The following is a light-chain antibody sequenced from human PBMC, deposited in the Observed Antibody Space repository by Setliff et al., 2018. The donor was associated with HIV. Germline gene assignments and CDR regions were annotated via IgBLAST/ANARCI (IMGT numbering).Light chain of an antibody. CDR1: SSDVGGYSY. CDR3: SSYAISNTLP. V-gene: IGLV2-14*01. J-gene: IGLJ1*01. Sequence: QSVLTQPASVSGSPGQSITISCTGTSSDVGGYSYVSWYQQHPGKAPKLIIYEVRNRPSGVSNRFSGSKSGNTASLNISGLQAEDEADYYCSSYAISNTLPFGTGTKVTVL. CDR2: EVR.